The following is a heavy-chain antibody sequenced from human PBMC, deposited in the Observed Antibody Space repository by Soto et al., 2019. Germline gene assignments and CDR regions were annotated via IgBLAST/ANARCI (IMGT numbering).Heavy chain of an antibody. V-gene: IGHV2-5*02. J-gene: IGHJ5*02. D-gene: IGHD3-22*01. Sequence: QITLKESGPTLVKPTQTLTLTCTYSGFSLSTSGVGVGWIRQPPGKALEWLALIYWDDDKRYSPSLKSRLNIPKDTSKNQVVVTMTCMDSVDTATYYCAHSLIGYYYDSSGPNWFDPWGQGTLVTVSS. CDR1: GFSLSTSGVG. CDR2: IYWDDDK. CDR3: AHSLIGYYYDSSGPNWFDP.